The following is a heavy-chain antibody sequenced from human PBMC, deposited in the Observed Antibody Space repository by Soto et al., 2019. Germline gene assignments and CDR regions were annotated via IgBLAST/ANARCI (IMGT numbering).Heavy chain of an antibody. CDR1: GGSISSYY. V-gene: IGHV4-59*08. CDR3: ARQAYSSGWFFDY. D-gene: IGHD6-19*01. J-gene: IGHJ4*02. Sequence: SETLSLTCTVSGGSISSYYWSWIRQPPGKGLEWIGYIYYSGSTNYNPSLKSRVTISVDTSKNQFSLKLSSVTAADTAVYYCARQAYSSGWFFDYWGQGTLVTVSS. CDR2: IYYSGST.